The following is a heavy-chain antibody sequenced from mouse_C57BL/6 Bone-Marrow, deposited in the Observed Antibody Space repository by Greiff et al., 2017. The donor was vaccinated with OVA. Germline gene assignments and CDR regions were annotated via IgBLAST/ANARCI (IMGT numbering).Heavy chain of an antibody. J-gene: IGHJ3*01. CDR2: IYPRDGST. Sequence: QVQLQQSGPELVKPGASVKLSCKASGYTFTSYDINWVKQRPGQGLEWIGWIYPRDGSTKYNEKFKGKATLTVDTSSSTAYMELHSLTSEDSAVYFCAREIYGYDAGAWFAYWGQGTLVTVSA. CDR3: AREIYGYDAGAWFAY. V-gene: IGHV1-85*01. D-gene: IGHD2-2*01. CDR1: GYTFTSYD.